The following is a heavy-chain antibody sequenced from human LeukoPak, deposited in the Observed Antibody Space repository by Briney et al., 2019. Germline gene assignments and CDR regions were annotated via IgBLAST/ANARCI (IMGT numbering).Heavy chain of an antibody. CDR2: IYTSGST. J-gene: IGHJ3*02. CDR1: GGSISSGSYY. D-gene: IGHD6-19*01. Sequence: PSETLSLTCTVSGGSISSGSYYWSWIRQPAGKGLEWIGRIYTSGSTNYNPSLKSRVTISVDTSKNQFSLKLSSVTAADTAVYYCARDPSGSGRGAFDIWGQGTMVTVSS. CDR3: ARDPSGSGRGAFDI. V-gene: IGHV4-61*02.